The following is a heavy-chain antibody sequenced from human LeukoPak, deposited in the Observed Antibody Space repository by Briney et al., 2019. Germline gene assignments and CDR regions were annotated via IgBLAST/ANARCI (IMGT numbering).Heavy chain of an antibody. CDR2: IFHSGTT. CDR3: ARLASIAAAADWYFDI. D-gene: IGHD6-13*01. J-gene: IGHJ2*01. CDR1: GYSISGGYY. Sequence: SETLSLTCAVSGYSISGGYYWGWIRRPPGNGLEWIGSIFHSGTTYYNPSLRSRVTISVDTSKNQFSLKLTSVTAADTAVYYCARLASIAAAADWYFDIWGRGTLVTVSS. V-gene: IGHV4-38-2*01.